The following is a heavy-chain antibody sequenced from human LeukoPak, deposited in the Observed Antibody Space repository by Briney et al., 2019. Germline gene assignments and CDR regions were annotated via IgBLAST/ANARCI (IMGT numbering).Heavy chain of an antibody. D-gene: IGHD6-13*01. V-gene: IGHV1-69*01. CDR1: GGTFSSYA. CDR3: ASPSPAIAAAGTGYFDY. Sequence: SSVKVSCKASGGTFSSYAISWVRQAPGQGLEWMGGIIPIFGTANYAQKFQGRVTITADESTSTAYMELSSLRSEDTAVYYCASPSPAIAAAGTGYFDYWGQGTLVTVSS. J-gene: IGHJ4*02. CDR2: IIPIFGTA.